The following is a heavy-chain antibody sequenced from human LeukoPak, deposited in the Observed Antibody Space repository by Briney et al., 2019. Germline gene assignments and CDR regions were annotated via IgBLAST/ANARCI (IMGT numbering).Heavy chain of an antibody. J-gene: IGHJ4*02. V-gene: IGHV4-59*01. CDR1: GGSISSYY. CDR2: IYYSGST. Sequence: PSETLSLTCTVSGGSISSYYWSWIRQPPGKGLEWIGYIYYSGSTNYNPSLKSRVTISVDTSKNQFSLKLSSVTAADTAVYYCARGWGYYDFWSGYDGFDYWGQGTLVTVSS. D-gene: IGHD3-3*01. CDR3: ARGWGYYDFWSGYDGFDY.